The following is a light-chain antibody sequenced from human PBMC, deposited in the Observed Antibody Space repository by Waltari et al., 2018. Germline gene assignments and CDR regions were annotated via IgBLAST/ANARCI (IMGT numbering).Light chain of an antibody. CDR2: VAS. J-gene: IGKJ1*01. Sequence: DIQMTQSPSSLSASVGDTVTITCRASQCIRNDLDWFQQKPGKAPKRLIYVASSLQSGVPSRFSGSGSGTEFTLTISSLQPEDFATYYCLQHNSYPRAFGQGTRVEVK. V-gene: IGKV1-17*01. CDR1: QCIRND. CDR3: LQHNSYPRA.